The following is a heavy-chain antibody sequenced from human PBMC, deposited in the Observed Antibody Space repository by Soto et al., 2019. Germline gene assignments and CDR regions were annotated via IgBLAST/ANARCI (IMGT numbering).Heavy chain of an antibody. CDR1: GYTFTSYA. V-gene: IGHV1-3*01. D-gene: IGHD3-10*01. CDR3: ARDMGFGLSDY. Sequence: ASVKVSCKASGYTFTSYAMHWVRQAPGQRLEWMGWINAGNGNTKYSQKFQGRVTITRDTSASTAYMELSSLGSEDTAVYYCARDMGFGLSDYWGQGTLVTVSS. J-gene: IGHJ4*02. CDR2: INAGNGNT.